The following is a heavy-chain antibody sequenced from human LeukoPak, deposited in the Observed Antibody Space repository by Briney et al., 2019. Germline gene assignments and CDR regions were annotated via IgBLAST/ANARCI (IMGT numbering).Heavy chain of an antibody. V-gene: IGHV3-30*18. CDR3: AKAYSSSWSPYFDY. D-gene: IGHD6-13*01. J-gene: IGHJ4*02. CDR2: ISHDGSDK. CDR1: GFTFSSYW. Sequence: QPGGSLRLSCAASGFTFSSYWMTWVRQAPGKGLEWLAGISHDGSDKYYADSVKGRFTISRDNSKNTLYLQMNSLRPEDTALYYCAKAYSSSWSPYFDYWGQGTLVTVSS.